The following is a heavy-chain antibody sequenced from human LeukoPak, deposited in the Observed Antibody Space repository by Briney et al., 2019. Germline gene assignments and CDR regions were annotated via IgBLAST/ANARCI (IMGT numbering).Heavy chain of an antibody. CDR1: GFTLSSYS. CDR3: ASFTPIVVLTDRISL. V-gene: IGHV3-21*01. D-gene: IGHD3-22*01. J-gene: IGHJ4*02. CDR2: ISRSSPYK. Sequence: PGGSLRLSCAASGFTLSSYSMNWVRQATGKGLEWFSSISRSSPYKYYADSVKGRFTISRDNAKNSLYLQMNSLRAEDTAVYYCASFTPIVVLTDRISLWGQGTLVIVSS.